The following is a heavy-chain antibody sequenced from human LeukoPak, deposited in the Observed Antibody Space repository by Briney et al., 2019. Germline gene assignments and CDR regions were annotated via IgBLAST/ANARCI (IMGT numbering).Heavy chain of an antibody. J-gene: IGHJ4*02. CDR3: ARASSGWYYFDY. Sequence: SETLSLTCTVSGGSISSGGYYWSWIRQHPGKGLEWIGYIYYSGSTYYNPSLKSRVTISVDTSKNQFSLKLSSVTAADTAVYYCARASSGWYYFDYWGQGTLVAVSS. CDR2: IYYSGST. D-gene: IGHD6-19*01. CDR1: GGSISSGGYY. V-gene: IGHV4-31*03.